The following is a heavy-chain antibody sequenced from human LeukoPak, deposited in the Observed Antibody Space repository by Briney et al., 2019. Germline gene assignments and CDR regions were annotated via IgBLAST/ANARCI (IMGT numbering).Heavy chain of an antibody. V-gene: IGHV3-21*01. J-gene: IGHJ6*03. D-gene: IGHD6-19*01. CDR2: ISSSSSYI. CDR3: AGDKEQWLLGDYYYYYMDV. Sequence: KPGGSLRLSCAASGFTFSSYSMNWVRQAPGKGLEWVSTISSSSSYIYYADSVKGRFTISRDNAKNSLYLQMNSLRAEDTAVYYCAGDKEQWLLGDYYYYYMDVWGKGTTVTVSS. CDR1: GFTFSSYS.